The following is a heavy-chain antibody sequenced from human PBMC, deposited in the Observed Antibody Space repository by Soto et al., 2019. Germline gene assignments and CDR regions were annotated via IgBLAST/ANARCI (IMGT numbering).Heavy chain of an antibody. J-gene: IGHJ4*02. CDR3: ARGSDHYDSGGYYHAD. D-gene: IGHD3-22*01. CDR2: IYYSGST. V-gene: IGHV4-31*03. Sequence: QVQLQESGPGLVKPSQTLSLSCTVSGGSINSGDYYWSWIRQHPGKGLEWIGYIYYSGSTYYNPSLKSRVTISVDRSKNQFSLKLSSVTAADTAFYYCARGSDHYDSGGYYHADWGQGTLVTVSS. CDR1: GGSINSGDYY.